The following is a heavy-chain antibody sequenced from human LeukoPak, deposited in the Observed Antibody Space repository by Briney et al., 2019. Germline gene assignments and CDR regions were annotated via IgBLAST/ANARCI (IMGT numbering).Heavy chain of an antibody. CDR3: AKVRYTYGPFYDF. D-gene: IGHD5-18*01. V-gene: IGHV3-23*01. J-gene: IGHJ4*02. CDR2: ISGSGGST. CDR1: GFTFSSYA. Sequence: GSLRLSCAASGFTFSSYAISLVRQAPGEGLELGSAISGSGGSTYYAASVKGRFTISRDNSRNTLYLQMNSLRAEDTAVYYCAKVRYTYGPFYDFWGQGTLVTVSS.